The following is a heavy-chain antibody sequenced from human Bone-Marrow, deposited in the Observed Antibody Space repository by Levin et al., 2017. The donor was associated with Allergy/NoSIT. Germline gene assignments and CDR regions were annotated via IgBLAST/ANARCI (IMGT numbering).Heavy chain of an antibody. CDR1: GGSISSGGYY. V-gene: IGHV4-31*03. Sequence: SQTLSLTYTVSGGSISSGGYYWSWIRQHPGKGLEWIGYIYYSGSTHYNPSLKSRVTISVDPSKNQFSLKLSSVTAADTAVYYCARAPSQRSYYDFWSGPGHYYYMDVWGKGTTVTVSS. CDR2: IYYSGST. J-gene: IGHJ6*03. CDR3: ARAPSQRSYYDFWSGPGHYYYMDV. D-gene: IGHD3-3*01.